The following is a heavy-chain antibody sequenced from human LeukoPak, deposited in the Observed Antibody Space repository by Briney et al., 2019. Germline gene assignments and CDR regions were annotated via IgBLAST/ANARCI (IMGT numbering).Heavy chain of an antibody. Sequence: GGSLRLSCAASGFNFNTYDMHWVRQAPGKGLEWVAVISYDGRIKYYADSVKGRFAISRDNSKNTLYLQMNSLRAEDTAVYYCARARGGTYGDFFDYWGQGTLVSVSS. D-gene: IGHD1-26*01. CDR1: GFNFNTYD. V-gene: IGHV3-30*09. CDR2: ISYDGRIK. CDR3: ARARGGTYGDFFDY. J-gene: IGHJ4*02.